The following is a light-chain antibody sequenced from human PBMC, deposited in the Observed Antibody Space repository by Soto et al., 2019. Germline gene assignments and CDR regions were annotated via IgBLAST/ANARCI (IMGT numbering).Light chain of an antibody. CDR3: SSYTSSRTVV. V-gene: IGLV2-14*01. CDR1: SSDVGGYKY. J-gene: IGLJ2*01. CDR2: DVS. Sequence: QSALTQPASVSGSPGQSITISCTGTSSDVGGYKYVSWYQQHPGKAPKLMIYDVSNRPSGVSNRFSGSKSGNTASLTISGLQAEDEADYYCSSYTSSRTVVFGGGTKLTV.